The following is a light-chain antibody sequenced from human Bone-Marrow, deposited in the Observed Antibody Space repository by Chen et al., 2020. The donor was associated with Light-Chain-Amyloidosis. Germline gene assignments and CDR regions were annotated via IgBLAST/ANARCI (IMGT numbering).Light chain of an antibody. J-gene: IGLJ2*01. CDR1: DLPTKY. V-gene: IGLV3-25*03. Sequence: SYELPQPPSVSVSPGQTARITCAGDDLPTKYAYWYQQKPGQAPVLVIHRDTERPSGISDRFSGSSSGTTATLTISGVQAEDEADYHCQSADSSGTYEGIFGGGTKLTVL. CDR3: QSADSSGTYEGI. CDR2: RDT.